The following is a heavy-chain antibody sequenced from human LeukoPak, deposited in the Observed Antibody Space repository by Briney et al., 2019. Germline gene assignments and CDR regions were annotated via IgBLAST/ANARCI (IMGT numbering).Heavy chain of an antibody. Sequence: SETLSLTCAVYGGSFSGYYCSWIRQPPGKGLEWIGEINHRGSINYNPSLKSRVTISVDTSKNQFSLKLSSVTAADTAVYYCARHTPLAAVDYWGQGTLVTVSS. J-gene: IGHJ4*02. CDR1: GGSFSGYY. CDR3: ARHTPLAAVDY. V-gene: IGHV4-34*01. CDR2: INHRGSI. D-gene: IGHD6-13*01.